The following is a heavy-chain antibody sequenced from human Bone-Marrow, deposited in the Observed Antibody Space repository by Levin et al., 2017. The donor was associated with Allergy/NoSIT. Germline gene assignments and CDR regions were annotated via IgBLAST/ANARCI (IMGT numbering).Heavy chain of an antibody. J-gene: IGHJ4*02. D-gene: IGHD3-22*01. CDR2: IKSKSAGGTT. V-gene: IGHV3-15*01. CDR1: GFTFSNAW. Sequence: GGSLRLSCAASGFTFSNAWMNWVRQAPGKGLEWVGRIKSKSAGGTTDYSAPVKGRFTISRDDAKNTLFLQMNSMKSEDTAVYYCEATYYYDTNAPPGDYWGQGALVTVSS. CDR3: EATYYYDTNAPPGDY.